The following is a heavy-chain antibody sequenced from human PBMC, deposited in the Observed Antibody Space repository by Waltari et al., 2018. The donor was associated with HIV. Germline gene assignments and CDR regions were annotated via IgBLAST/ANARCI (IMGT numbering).Heavy chain of an antibody. V-gene: IGHV3-49*04. CDR3: SRVGESRYYYYIDV. D-gene: IGHD3-10*01. J-gene: IGHJ6*03. CDR1: GFTFSSYA. CDR2: IRSKAYGGTT. Sequence: EVQLLESGGGLVQPGGSLRLSCAASGFTFSSYAMSWVRQAPGKGLEWVGFIRSKAYGGTTEYAASVKGRFTISRDDSKSIAFLQMNSLKTEDTALYYCSRVGESRYYYYIDVWGKGTTVTVSS.